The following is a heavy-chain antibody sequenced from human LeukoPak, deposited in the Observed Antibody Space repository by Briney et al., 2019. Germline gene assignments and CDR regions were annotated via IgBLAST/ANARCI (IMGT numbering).Heavy chain of an antibody. J-gene: IGHJ6*02. CDR2: ISAYNGNT. Sequence: ASVKVSCKASGYTFTSYGISWVRQAPGQGLEWMGWISAYNGNTNYAQKLQGRVTMTTDTSTSTAYMELRSLRSDDTAVYYCARDRALSESYYGMDVWGQGTTVTVSS. CDR1: GYTFTSYG. CDR3: ARDRALSESYYGMDV. V-gene: IGHV1-18*01. D-gene: IGHD3-10*01.